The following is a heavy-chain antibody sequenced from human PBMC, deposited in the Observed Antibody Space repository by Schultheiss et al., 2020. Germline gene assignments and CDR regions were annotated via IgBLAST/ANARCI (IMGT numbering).Heavy chain of an antibody. V-gene: IGHV4-34*01. CDR1: GGSFSGYY. CDR3: ARLGIGPWHYWYFDL. D-gene: IGHD7-27*01. CDR2: IYYSGTT. J-gene: IGHJ2*01. Sequence: SATLSLTCAVYGGSFSGYYWSWIRQPPGKGLEWIGYIYYSGTTYYNPSLKSRVTISVDTSKNQFSLKLSSVTAADTAVYYCARLGIGPWHYWYFDLWGRGTLVTVSS.